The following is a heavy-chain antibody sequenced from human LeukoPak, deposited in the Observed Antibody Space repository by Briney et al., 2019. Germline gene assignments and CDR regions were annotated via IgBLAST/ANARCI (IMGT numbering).Heavy chain of an antibody. J-gene: IGHJ5*02. CDR1: GGSISSGGYS. V-gene: IGHV4-30-4*07. CDR2: IYYSGST. CDR3: ARTVPGIAVAGTVSSNWFDP. D-gene: IGHD6-19*01. Sequence: SETLSLTCAVSGGSISSGGYSWSWIRQPPGKGLEWIGYIYYSGSTYYNPSLKSRVTISVDTSKNQFSLKLSSVTAADTAVYYCARTVPGIAVAGTVSSNWFDPWGQGTLVTVSS.